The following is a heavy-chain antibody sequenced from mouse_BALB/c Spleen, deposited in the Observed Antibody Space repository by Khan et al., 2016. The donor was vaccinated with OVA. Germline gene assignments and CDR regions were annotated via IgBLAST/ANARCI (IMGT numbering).Heavy chain of an antibody. CDR1: GYIFTDYV. J-gene: IGHJ3*01. V-gene: IGHV1-77*01. D-gene: IGHD4-1*01. Sequence: QVQLQQSGPELVKPGASVKMSCKASGYIFTDYVMNWVKQRTGQGLEWIGQIYPGSDSTYYNEKFKDKATLTADRSSSTVYMQLNSLTSEESAVYFCARGGWDVFAYWGQGTLVTVSA. CDR3: ARGGWDVFAY. CDR2: IYPGSDST.